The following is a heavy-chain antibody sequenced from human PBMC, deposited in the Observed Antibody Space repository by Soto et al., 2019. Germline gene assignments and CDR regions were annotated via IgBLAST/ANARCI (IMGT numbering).Heavy chain of an antibody. CDR3: AKDSSGWYDYYYGMDV. CDR2: ISGSGGST. D-gene: IGHD6-19*01. V-gene: IGHV3-23*01. Sequence: GGSLRLSCGASGFTFSSYAMSWVRQAPGKGLEWVSAISGSGGSTYYADSVKGRFTISRDNSKNTLYLQMNSLRAEDTAVYYCAKDSSGWYDYYYGMDVWGQGTTVTVSS. J-gene: IGHJ6*02. CDR1: GFTFSSYA.